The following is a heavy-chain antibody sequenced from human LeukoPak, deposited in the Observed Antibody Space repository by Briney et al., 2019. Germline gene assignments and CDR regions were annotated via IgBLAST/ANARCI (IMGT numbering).Heavy chain of an antibody. J-gene: IGHJ4*02. V-gene: IGHV3-64D*06. Sequence: GGSLRLSCSASGFTFSTYAMHWVRQAPGKGLEYVSAITHDGVYTHYAASVKGRFTISRDDSNNTLFLQMRSLKPEDTAVYYCLKDGVGGWFFDYWGPRTLVTVSS. CDR1: GFTFSTYA. D-gene: IGHD2-15*01. CDR2: ITHDGVYT. CDR3: LKDGVGGWFFDY.